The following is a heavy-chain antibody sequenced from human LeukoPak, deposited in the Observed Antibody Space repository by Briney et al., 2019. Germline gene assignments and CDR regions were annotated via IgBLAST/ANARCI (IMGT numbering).Heavy chain of an antibody. Sequence: GGSLRLSCAASGFTFSSYWMSWVRQAPGKGLEWVANIKQDGSEKYYVDSVKGRFTISRDNAKNSLYLQMNSLRAEDTAVYYCARAKVTMVRGVITNDAFDIWGQGTMVTVSS. V-gene: IGHV3-7*01. J-gene: IGHJ3*02. CDR3: ARAKVTMVRGVITNDAFDI. CDR1: GFTFSSYW. CDR2: IKQDGSEK. D-gene: IGHD3-10*01.